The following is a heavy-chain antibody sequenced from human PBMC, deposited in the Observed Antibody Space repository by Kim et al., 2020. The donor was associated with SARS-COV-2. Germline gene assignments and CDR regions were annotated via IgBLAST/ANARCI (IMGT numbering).Heavy chain of an antibody. CDR2: ISGTGSST. Sequence: GGSLRLSCAASGFTFSNYAMSWVRQAPGKGLEWVSTISGTGSSTYYADSVKGRFTISRDNSKNTLYLQMNSLRAEDTAVYYCAKGCYYDNSGYSGFDYWGQGTLVTVSS. CDR1: GFTFSNYA. V-gene: IGHV3-23*01. D-gene: IGHD3-22*01. J-gene: IGHJ4*02. CDR3: AKGCYYDNSGYSGFDY.